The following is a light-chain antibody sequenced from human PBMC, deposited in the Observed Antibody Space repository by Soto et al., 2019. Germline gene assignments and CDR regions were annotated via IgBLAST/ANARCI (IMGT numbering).Light chain of an antibody. CDR2: DVS. J-gene: IGLJ1*01. Sequence: QSALTQPASVSGSPGQSITISCTGTSSDVGGYNYVSWYQQHPGKAPKLMIYDVSNRPSGVSNRFSGSKSGIRASLTISGLQAEDEADYYCSSNTDSDTYDFGTGTKLTVL. V-gene: IGLV2-14*01. CDR1: SSDVGGYNY. CDR3: SSNTDSDTYD.